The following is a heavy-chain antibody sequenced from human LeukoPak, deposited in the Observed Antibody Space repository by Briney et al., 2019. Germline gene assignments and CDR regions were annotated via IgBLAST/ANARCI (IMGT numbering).Heavy chain of an antibody. D-gene: IGHD6-13*01. CDR2: INHSGST. CDR3: ARSRHSSSWYYSYGMDV. Sequence: SETLSLTCAVYGGSFSGYYWSWIRQPPGKGLEWIGEINHSGSTNYNPSLKSRVTISVDTSKNQFSLKLSSVTAADTAVYYCARSRHSSSWYYSYGMDVWGQGTTVTVSS. J-gene: IGHJ6*02. CDR1: GGSFSGYY. V-gene: IGHV4-34*01.